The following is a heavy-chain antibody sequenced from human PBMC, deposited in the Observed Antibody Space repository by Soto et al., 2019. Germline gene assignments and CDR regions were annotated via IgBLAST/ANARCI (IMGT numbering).Heavy chain of an antibody. CDR2: ISSSSSYI. CDR1: GFTFSSYS. V-gene: IGHV3-21*01. J-gene: IGHJ3*02. CDR3: ARDLVPAAKTDAFDI. Sequence: GGSLRLSCAASGFTFSSYSMNWVRQAPGKGLEWVSSISSSSSYIYYADSVKGRFTISRDNAKNSLYLQMNSLRAEDTAVYYCARDLVPAAKTDAFDIWGQGTMVTVS. D-gene: IGHD2-2*01.